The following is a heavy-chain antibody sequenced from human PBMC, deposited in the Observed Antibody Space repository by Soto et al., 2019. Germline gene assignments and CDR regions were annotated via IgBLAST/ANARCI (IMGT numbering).Heavy chain of an antibody. V-gene: IGHV3-23*01. CDR3: AKDQSSSWYEIDY. CDR2: ISGSGGST. J-gene: IGHJ4*02. CDR1: GFTFSNYA. Sequence: EVQLLESGGGLVQPGGSLRLSCAASGFTFSNYAVTWVRQAPGKGLEWVSTISGSGGSTYYADSVKGRFTISRDNSKNTLYLQMNSLRDEDTAVYYCAKDQSSSWYEIDYWGQGTLVTVSS. D-gene: IGHD6-13*01.